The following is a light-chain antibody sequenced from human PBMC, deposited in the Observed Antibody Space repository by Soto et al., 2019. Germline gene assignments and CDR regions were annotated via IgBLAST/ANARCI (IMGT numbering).Light chain of an antibody. CDR1: SSGVGGYTY. J-gene: IGLJ2*01. CDR3: TSYAGSNNLI. V-gene: IGLV2-8*01. CDR2: EVS. Sequence: QSALTQPPSASGSPGQSVTISCTGTSSGVGGYTYVSWYQQHPGKAPKLMIYEVSKRPSGVPDRFSGSKSGNMASLTVSGLQAEDEADYYCTSYAGSNNLIFGGGTKLTVL.